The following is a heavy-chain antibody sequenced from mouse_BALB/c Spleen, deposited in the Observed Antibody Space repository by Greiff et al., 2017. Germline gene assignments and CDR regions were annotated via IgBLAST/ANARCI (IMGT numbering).Heavy chain of an antibody. D-gene: IGHD1-1*01. J-gene: IGHJ1*01. V-gene: IGHV5-6-5*01. Sequence: DVHLVESGGGLVKPGGSLKLSCAASGFTFSSYAMSWVRQTPEKRLEWVASISSGGSTYYPDSVKGRFTISRDNARNILYLQMSSLRSEDTAMYYCARGRNYGSSSHWYFDVWGAGTTVTVSS. CDR3: ARGRNYGSSSHWYFDV. CDR2: ISSGGST. CDR1: GFTFSSYA.